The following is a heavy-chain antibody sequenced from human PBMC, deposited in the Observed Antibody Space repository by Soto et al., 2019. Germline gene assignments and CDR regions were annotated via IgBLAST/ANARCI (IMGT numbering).Heavy chain of an antibody. CDR2: ISTYSDDT. Sequence: QVQLVQSGAEVKKPGASVKVSCKASGYTFNNYGFSWLRQAPGQGLELMGWISTYSDDTNYAQKFQGRVTMTTDTSTKTAYMELRSLRSDDTAMYYCARRVIGLRLSDYWGQGTLVTVSS. J-gene: IGHJ4*02. CDR1: GYTFNNYG. CDR3: ARRVIGLRLSDY. D-gene: IGHD2-21*01. V-gene: IGHV1-18*01.